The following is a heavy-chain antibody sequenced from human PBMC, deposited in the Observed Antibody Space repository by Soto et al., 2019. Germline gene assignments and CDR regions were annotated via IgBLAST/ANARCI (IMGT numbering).Heavy chain of an antibody. D-gene: IGHD6-13*01. CDR2: LYDSGST. CDR1: GGSISDYY. Sequence: PSETLSLTCTVSGGSISDYYWSWIRQPPGKGLEWIGYLYDSGSTNYNPSLKSRVTISVDTSKNQFSLKLSSVTAADTAVYYCARALWGYSGSDYWGQGTLVNVSS. CDR3: ARALWGYSGSDY. J-gene: IGHJ4*02. V-gene: IGHV4-59*01.